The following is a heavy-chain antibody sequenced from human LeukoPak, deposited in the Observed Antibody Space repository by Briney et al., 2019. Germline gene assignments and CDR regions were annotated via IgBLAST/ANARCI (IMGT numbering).Heavy chain of an antibody. V-gene: IGHV4-59*08. J-gene: IGHJ3*02. CDR2: IDNSGST. CDR1: RVSITTYY. D-gene: IGHD5/OR15-5a*01. CDR3: AVNSTKHAFDI. Sequence: SQTLSLTCTVSRVSITTYYWSSIWRTPRKRQEWIGNIDNSGSTNYNPSLKSRVTMSVDTAKNHFSLKLSSVTAADTAVYYCAVNSTKHAFDIWGQGTMVTVSS.